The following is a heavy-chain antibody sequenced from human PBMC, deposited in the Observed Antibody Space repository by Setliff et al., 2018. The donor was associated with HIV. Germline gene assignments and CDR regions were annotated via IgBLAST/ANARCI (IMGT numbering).Heavy chain of an antibody. D-gene: IGHD5-18*01. CDR1: GGFIGSGDGH. Sequence: SETLSLTCTVSGGFIGSGDGHRTWIRQSPGEGLEWIGYIFYSGYAKYNPSLRSRVTVSLDTSKNQFSLKLTSLTAADTAVYYCARIPNPGHSFGWFDSWGQGTLVTVS. J-gene: IGHJ5*01. V-gene: IGHV4-31*03. CDR3: ARIPNPGHSFGWFDS. CDR2: IFYSGYA.